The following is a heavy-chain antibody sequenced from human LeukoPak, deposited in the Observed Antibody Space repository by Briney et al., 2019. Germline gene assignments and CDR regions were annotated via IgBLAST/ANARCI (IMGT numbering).Heavy chain of an antibody. Sequence: SQTLSLTCAVYGGSFSGYYWSWIRQPPGKGLEWIGEINHSGSTNYNPSLKSRVTISVDTSKNQFSLKLSSVTAADTAVYYCARAPGRPAAVFDYWGQRTLVTVSS. CDR1: GGSFSGYY. D-gene: IGHD2-2*01. CDR2: INHSGST. V-gene: IGHV4-34*01. CDR3: ARAPGRPAAVFDY. J-gene: IGHJ4*02.